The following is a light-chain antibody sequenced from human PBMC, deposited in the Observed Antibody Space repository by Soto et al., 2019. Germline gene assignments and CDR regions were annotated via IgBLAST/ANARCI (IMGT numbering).Light chain of an antibody. CDR2: EDT. J-gene: IGLJ1*01. Sequence: SYELTQPPSVSVSPGQTASITCSGDKLGNKYVYWFQQKPCQSPVLVIYEDTKRPSGIPARFSGSNSGNTATLTISGTQAMDEADYYCQAWDSRIGVFGTGTKLTVL. CDR3: QAWDSRIGV. CDR1: KLGNKY. V-gene: IGLV3-1*01.